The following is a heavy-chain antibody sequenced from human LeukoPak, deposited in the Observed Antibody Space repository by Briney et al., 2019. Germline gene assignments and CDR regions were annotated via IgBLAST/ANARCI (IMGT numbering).Heavy chain of an antibody. V-gene: IGHV1-18*01. CDR3: ARGGSRVTTINILDY. CDR2: IRVYNGNT. D-gene: IGHD5-24*01. Sequence: ASVKVSCKPSGYTFTSYGISWVRQAPGQGLEWMGWIRVYNGNTNYAQKFKGRVTMTTDTSTNTAYMERRSLGSDDTAVYYCARGGSRVTTINILDYWGQGTLVTVSS. J-gene: IGHJ4*02. CDR1: GYTFTSYG.